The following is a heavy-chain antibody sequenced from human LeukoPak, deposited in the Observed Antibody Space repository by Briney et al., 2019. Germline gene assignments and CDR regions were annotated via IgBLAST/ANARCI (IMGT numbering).Heavy chain of an antibody. CDR1: GLTFSSYS. CDR2: ISSSSSYI. V-gene: IGHV3-21*01. J-gene: IGHJ4*02. CDR3: ARDAHYDFWSGYYSTWPLGY. Sequence: PGGSLRLSCAASGLTFSSYSMNWVRQAPGKGLKWVSSISSSSSYIYYADSVKGRFTISRDNAKNSLYLQMNSLRAEDTAVYYCARDAHYDFWSGYYSTWPLGYWGQGTLVTVSS. D-gene: IGHD3-3*01.